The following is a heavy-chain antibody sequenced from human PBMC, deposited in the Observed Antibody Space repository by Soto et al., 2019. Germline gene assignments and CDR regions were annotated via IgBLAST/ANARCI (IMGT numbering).Heavy chain of an antibody. D-gene: IGHD3-22*01. Sequence: ASVKVSCKASGGTFSSYAISWVRQAPGQGLEWMGGIIPIFGTANYAQKFQGRVTITADESTSTAYMELSSLRSEDTAVYYCATAEEFGSSGSYYYGMDVWGQGTTVTVS. CDR1: GGTFSSYA. J-gene: IGHJ6*02. V-gene: IGHV1-69*13. CDR3: ATAEEFGSSGSYYYGMDV. CDR2: IIPIFGTA.